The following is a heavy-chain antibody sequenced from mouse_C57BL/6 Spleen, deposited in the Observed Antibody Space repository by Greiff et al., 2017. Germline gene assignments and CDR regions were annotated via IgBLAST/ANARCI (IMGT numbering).Heavy chain of an antibody. V-gene: IGHV5-9*01. J-gene: IGHJ2*01. D-gene: IGHD3-3*01. CDR2: ISGGGGNT. CDR1: GFTFSSYT. Sequence: EVMLVESGGGLVKPGGSLKLSCAASGFTFSSYTMSWVRQTPEKRLEWVATISGGGGNTYYPDSVKGRFTISRDNAKNALYLQMSSLRSEDTALYYCARHLGRETYYFDYWGQGTTLTVSS. CDR3: ARHLGRETYYFDY.